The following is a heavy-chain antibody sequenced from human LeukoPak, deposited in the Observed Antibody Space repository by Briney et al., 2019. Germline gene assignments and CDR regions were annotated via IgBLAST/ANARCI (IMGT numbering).Heavy chain of an antibody. CDR2: ISYDGSNK. Sequence: GGSLRLSCAASGFTFSSYGMHWVRQAPGKGLEWVAVISYDGSNKYYADSVKGRFTISRDNPKNTLYLQMNSLRAEDTAVYYCAKDRATIFGVVIGLGMDVWGQGTTVTVSS. CDR3: AKDRATIFGVVIGLGMDV. J-gene: IGHJ6*02. V-gene: IGHV3-30*18. CDR1: GFTFSSYG. D-gene: IGHD3-3*01.